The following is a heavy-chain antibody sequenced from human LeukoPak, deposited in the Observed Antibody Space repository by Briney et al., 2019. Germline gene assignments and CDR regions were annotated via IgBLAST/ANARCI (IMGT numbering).Heavy chain of an antibody. Sequence: PGGSLRLSCAASGFTFSSYGMHWVRQAPGKGLEWVAFIRYDGSNKYYADSVKGRFTISRDNAKNSLYLQMNSLRAEDTAVYYCAKDLERFLEWVSGAFDIWGQGTMVTVSS. CDR2: IRYDGSNK. J-gene: IGHJ3*02. D-gene: IGHD3-3*01. CDR1: GFTFSSYG. CDR3: AKDLERFLEWVSGAFDI. V-gene: IGHV3-30*02.